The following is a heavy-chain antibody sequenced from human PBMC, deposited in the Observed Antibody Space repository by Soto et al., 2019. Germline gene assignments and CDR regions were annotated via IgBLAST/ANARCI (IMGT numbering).Heavy chain of an antibody. J-gene: IGHJ4*02. CDR1: GGSISSGGYY. D-gene: IGHD5-18*01. CDR3: ARVEEDTAMVGYTFDY. V-gene: IGHV4-31*03. CDR2: IYYSGST. Sequence: SETLSLTCTVSGGSISSGGYYWSWIRQHPGKGLEWIGYIYYSGSTYYNPSLKSRVTISVDTSKNQFSLKLSSVTAADTAVYYCARVEEDTAMVGYTFDYWGQGTLVTVS.